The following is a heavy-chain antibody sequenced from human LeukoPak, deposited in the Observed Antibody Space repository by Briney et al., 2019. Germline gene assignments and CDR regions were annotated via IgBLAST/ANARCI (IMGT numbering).Heavy chain of an antibody. V-gene: IGHV3-30*18. CDR1: GFTFSSYG. D-gene: IGHD3-22*01. Sequence: GGSLRLSCAASGFTFSSYGMHWVRQAPGKGLEWVAVISYDGSKKYYADSVKGRFTISRDNSKNTLYLQMNSLRAEDTAVYYCAKATYYYDSSGYYTGFDYWGQGTLVTVSS. CDR2: ISYDGSKK. J-gene: IGHJ4*02. CDR3: AKATYYYDSSGYYTGFDY.